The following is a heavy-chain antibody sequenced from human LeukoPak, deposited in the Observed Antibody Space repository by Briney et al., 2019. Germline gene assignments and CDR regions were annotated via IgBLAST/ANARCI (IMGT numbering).Heavy chain of an antibody. CDR3: ARNSEALDY. CDR2: IYYSGST. J-gene: IGHJ4*02. V-gene: IGHV4-39*01. D-gene: IGHD1-26*01. CDR1: GGSISSSSYD. Sequence: SETLSLTCTVSGGSISSSSYDWGWIRQPPGKGLEWIGSIYYSGSTYYNPSLKSRVTISVDTSKDQFSLKLSSVTAADTAVYYCARNSEALDYWGQGTLVTVSS.